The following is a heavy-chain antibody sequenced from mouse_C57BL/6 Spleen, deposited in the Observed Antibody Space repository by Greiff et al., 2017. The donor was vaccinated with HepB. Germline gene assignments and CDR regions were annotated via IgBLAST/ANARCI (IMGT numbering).Heavy chain of an antibody. V-gene: IGHV1-80*01. D-gene: IGHD3-3*01. Sequence: VQLQQSGAELVKPGASVKISCKASGYAFSSYWMNWVKQRPGKGLEWIGQIYPGDGDTNYNGKFKGKATLTADKSSSTAYMQLSSRTSEDSAVYFCARRTGTSAMDYWGQGTSVTVSS. CDR3: ARRTGTSAMDY. CDR2: IYPGDGDT. CDR1: GYAFSSYW. J-gene: IGHJ4*01.